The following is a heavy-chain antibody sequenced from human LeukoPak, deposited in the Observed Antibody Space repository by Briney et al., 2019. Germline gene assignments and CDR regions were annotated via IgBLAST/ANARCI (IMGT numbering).Heavy chain of an antibody. D-gene: IGHD3-10*01. CDR3: EAYGSV. CDR2: IKEDGSET. V-gene: IGHV3-7*03. CDR1: GFTFSTYA. Sequence: PGGSLRLSCAASGFTFSTYAMNWARQAPGKGLEWVANIKEDGSETYYVDSVKGRFTISRDNDKNTLYLQMNSLRAEDTAVYYCEAYGSVWGQGTLVIVSS. J-gene: IGHJ4*02.